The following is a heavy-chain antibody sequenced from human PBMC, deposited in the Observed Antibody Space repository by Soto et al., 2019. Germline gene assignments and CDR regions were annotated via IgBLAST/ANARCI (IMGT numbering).Heavy chain of an antibody. V-gene: IGHV3-43*01. J-gene: IGHJ6*02. Sequence: EVQLVESGGVVVQPGGSLRLSCAASGFIFDDYSMYWVRQAPGKGLEWVSLLSWDGRHTYYADSVKGRFIISRDNSRNSLYLQMTRLTTAATALYYCEKARLSIFGGMDVWGQGTTVTGSS. D-gene: IGHD3-3*01. CDR1: GFIFDDYS. CDR3: EKARLSIFGGMDV. CDR2: LSWDGRHT.